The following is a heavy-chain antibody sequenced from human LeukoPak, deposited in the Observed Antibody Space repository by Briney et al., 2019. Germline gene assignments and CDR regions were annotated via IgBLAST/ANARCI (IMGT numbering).Heavy chain of an antibody. Sequence: GASVKVSCKASGYTFTGYYMHWVRQAPGQGLEWMGWINPNSGGTYYEQKFQGRLTMTRDTSISTAYMGLSGLRSDDTAVYYCARDRYCSGGTCYSTFQDYWGQGTLVTVSS. CDR1: GYTFTGYY. CDR3: ARDRYCSGGTCYSTFQDY. J-gene: IGHJ4*02. CDR2: INPNSGGT. D-gene: IGHD2-15*01. V-gene: IGHV1-2*02.